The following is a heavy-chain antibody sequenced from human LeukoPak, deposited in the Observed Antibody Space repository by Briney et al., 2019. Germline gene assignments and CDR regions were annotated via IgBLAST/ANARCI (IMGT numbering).Heavy chain of an antibody. D-gene: IGHD3-16*01. CDR3: ARVVRGAMDV. J-gene: IGHJ6*02. V-gene: IGHV4-59*08. Sequence: SETLSLTCTVSGDSISSYYWSWIRQPPGKGLEWIGYIFYSGSTNYNPSLKSRVTISAATSKNQFSLKLSSVTAADTALYYCARVVRGAMDVWGQGTTVTVSS. CDR2: IFYSGST. CDR1: GDSISSYY.